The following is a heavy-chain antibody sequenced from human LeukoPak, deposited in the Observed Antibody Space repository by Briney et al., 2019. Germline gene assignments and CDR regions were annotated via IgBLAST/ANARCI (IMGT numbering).Heavy chain of an antibody. D-gene: IGHD5-18*01. J-gene: IGHJ4*02. V-gene: IGHV4-4*07. CDR2: IYTSGST. CDR3: ARSVYSYGTYYFDY. CDR1: GGSISSYY. Sequence: SETLSLTCTVSGGSISSYYWSWIRQPAGKELEWIGRIYTSGSTNYNPSLKSRVTMSVDTSKNQFSLKLSSVTAADTAVYYCARSVYSYGTYYFDYWGQGTLVTVSS.